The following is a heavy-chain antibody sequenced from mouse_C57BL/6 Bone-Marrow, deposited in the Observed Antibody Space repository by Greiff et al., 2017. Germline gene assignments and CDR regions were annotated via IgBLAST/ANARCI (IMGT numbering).Heavy chain of an antibody. D-gene: IGHD2-9*01. J-gene: IGHJ2*01. V-gene: IGHV1-81*01. Sequence: VQLQESGAELARPGASVKLSCKASGYTFTSYGISWVKQRTGQGLEWIGEIYPRSGNTYYNEKFKGKATLTADKSSSTAYMELRSLTSEDSAVYVCAIYDLLWLRRDFDYGGQGTTLTVSS. CDR2: IYPRSGNT. CDR3: AIYDLLWLRRDFDY. CDR1: GYTFTSYG.